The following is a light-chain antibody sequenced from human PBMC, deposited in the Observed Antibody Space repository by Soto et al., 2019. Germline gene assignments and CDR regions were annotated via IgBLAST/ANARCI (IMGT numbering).Light chain of an antibody. J-gene: IGKJ4*01. CDR3: QQRSNWPPGLT. CDR1: QSVSSY. Sequence: EIVWTQSPATLSLSPGERATLSCRASQSVSSYLAWYQQKPGQAPRLLIYDASNKATGIPARFSGSWSGTDFTLTISLREPEDFAVYYCQQRSNWPPGLTFGGGTKVEIK. CDR2: DAS. V-gene: IGKV3-11*01.